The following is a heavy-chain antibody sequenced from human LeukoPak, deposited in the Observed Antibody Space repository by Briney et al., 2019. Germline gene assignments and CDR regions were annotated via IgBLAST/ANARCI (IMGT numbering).Heavy chain of an antibody. V-gene: IGHV3-30*18. D-gene: IGHD6-19*01. CDR3: AKERVAVAGTGSFHNWFDP. CDR1: GFSFRSDG. CDR2: ISYDGSNK. J-gene: IGHJ5*02. Sequence: GGSLRLSCGASGFSFRSDGMHWVRQAPGKGLEWVAVISYDGSNKYYADSVKGRFTISRDNSKNTLYLQMNSLRAEDTAVYYCAKERVAVAGTGSFHNWFDPWGQGTLVTVSS.